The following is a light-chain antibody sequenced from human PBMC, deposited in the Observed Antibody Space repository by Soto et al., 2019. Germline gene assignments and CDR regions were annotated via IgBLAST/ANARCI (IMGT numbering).Light chain of an antibody. CDR1: QSLLHSNGYNY. Sequence: DIVMTQSPLSLPVTPGEPASISCRSSQSLLHSNGYNYLDWYLQKPGQSPQLLIYLGSNRASGGPYRFSGSGSGKDFTLKISRGEAEDVGVYYCMQPLQSWTFGQGTKVEIK. CDR2: LGS. V-gene: IGKV2-28*01. J-gene: IGKJ1*01. CDR3: MQPLQSWT.